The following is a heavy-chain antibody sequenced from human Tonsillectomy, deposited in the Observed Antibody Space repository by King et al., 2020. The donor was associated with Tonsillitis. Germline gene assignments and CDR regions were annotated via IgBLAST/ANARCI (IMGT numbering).Heavy chain of an antibody. CDR3: AKGLANYYDSSGEYFQH. Sequence: VQLVESGGGLVQPGGSRRLSCVASGFAFSNYVMSWVRQAPGKGLEWVSGTSGGGGSRYYADSVRGRFTISRDNSDNTLYLEMSSLRADDTAIYYCAKGLANYYDSSGEYFQHWGQGTLVVVSS. CDR1: GFAFSNYV. J-gene: IGHJ1*01. D-gene: IGHD3-22*01. V-gene: IGHV3-23*04. CDR2: TSGGGGSR.